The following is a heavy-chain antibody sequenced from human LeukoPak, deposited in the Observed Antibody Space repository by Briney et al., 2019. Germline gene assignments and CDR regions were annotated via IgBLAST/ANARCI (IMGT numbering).Heavy chain of an antibody. CDR1: GGSISTYY. CDR3: ARMVTPYYYYYYMDV. Sequence: SETLSLTCTVSGGSISTYYWSWIRQPPGKGLEWIGYIYYSGSTNYNPSLKSRVTISVDTSKNQFSLKLSSVTAADTAVYYCARMVTPYYYYYYMDVWGKGTTVTVSS. CDR2: IYYSGST. V-gene: IGHV4-59*01. J-gene: IGHJ6*03. D-gene: IGHD4-23*01.